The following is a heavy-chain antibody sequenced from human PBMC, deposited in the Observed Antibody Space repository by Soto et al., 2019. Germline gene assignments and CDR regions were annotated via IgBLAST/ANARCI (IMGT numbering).Heavy chain of an antibody. V-gene: IGHV3-7*05. J-gene: IGHJ4*02. CDR1: GFPFVSYW. CDR3: AGGSGWLSDS. D-gene: IGHD3-3*01. Sequence: EVHLVESGGGLVQPGGPLSLSCAAPGFPFVSYWSNWVRQVPGKGLEWVAIIKQDGIEQRYVDSVKGRFTITRDNAKNSLYLQMNSLRVEDTAVYYCAGGSGWLSDSWGQGTLVTVSS. CDR2: IKQDGIEQ.